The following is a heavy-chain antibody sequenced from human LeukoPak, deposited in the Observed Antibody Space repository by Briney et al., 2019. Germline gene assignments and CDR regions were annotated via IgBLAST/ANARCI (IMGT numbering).Heavy chain of an antibody. CDR1: GGSISSYY. J-gene: IGHJ4*02. D-gene: IGHD3-22*01. CDR2: IYYSGST. Sequence: PSETLSLTCTVSGGSISSYYWSWIRQPPGKGLEWIGYIYYSGSTNYNPSLKSRVTISVDTSKNQFSLKLSSVPAADTAVYYCARYYYDSSGYYYYYFDYWGQGTLVTVSS. V-gene: IGHV4-59*08. CDR3: ARYYYDSSGYYYYYFDY.